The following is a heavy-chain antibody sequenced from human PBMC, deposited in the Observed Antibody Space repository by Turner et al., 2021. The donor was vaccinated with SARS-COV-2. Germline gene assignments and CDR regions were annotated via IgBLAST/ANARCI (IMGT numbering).Heavy chain of an antibody. CDR3: ERHPGGAMADYYFDY. D-gene: IGHD6-19*01. CDR1: GGSFSTNPYV. V-gene: IGHV4-39*01. Sequence: QLQLQESGPGLVMPSNTLSLTYTVSGGSFSTNPYVGGWIRQPPRKGLEWIGTLYFSGSTYYNSSLNNRVTISGDTCNNQFSLRLTSVTAADTAVYSCERHPGGAMADYYFDYWGQGILVTVSS. J-gene: IGHJ4*02. CDR2: LYFSGST.